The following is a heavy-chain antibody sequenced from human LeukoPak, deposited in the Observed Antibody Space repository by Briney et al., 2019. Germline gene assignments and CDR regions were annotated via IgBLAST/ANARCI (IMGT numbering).Heavy chain of an antibody. CDR3: ARDYRVDTAMVPIDETEEFDP. J-gene: IGHJ5*02. D-gene: IGHD5-18*01. CDR2: INPNSGGT. V-gene: IGHV1-2*06. Sequence: ASVKVPCKASGYTITGYYMHWVRQAPGQGLEWMGRINPNSGGTNYAQKFQGRVTMTRDTSISTAYMELSRLRSDDTAVYYCARDYRVDTAMVPIDETEEFDPWGQGTLVTVSS. CDR1: GYTITGYY.